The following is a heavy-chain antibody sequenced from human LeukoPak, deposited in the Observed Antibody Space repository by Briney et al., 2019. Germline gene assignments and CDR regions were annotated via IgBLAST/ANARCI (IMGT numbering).Heavy chain of an antibody. CDR2: MSGSGNYM. D-gene: IGHD2-21*02. V-gene: IGHV3-23*01. CDR3: AKGGHPAVVTTRFDS. CDR1: GFTFDTYG. J-gene: IGHJ5*01. Sequence: GGSLRLSCAASGFTFDTYGMSWVRQAPGKGLEWVSSMSGSGNYMYYKDSVKGRFTISRDNSQNTLLLQMNSLRAEDSAVYYCAKGGHPAVVTTRFDSWGQGTLVTVSS.